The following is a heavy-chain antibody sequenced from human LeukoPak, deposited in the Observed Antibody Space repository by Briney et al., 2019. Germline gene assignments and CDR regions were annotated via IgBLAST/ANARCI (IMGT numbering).Heavy chain of an antibody. CDR2: IYHSGST. CDR1: GGSISSGGYY. D-gene: IGHD2-2*01. J-gene: IGHJ4*02. V-gene: IGHV4-30-2*01. CDR3: ARAGRYCSSTSCYNYFDY. Sequence: PSQTLSLTCTVSGGSISSGGYYWSWIRQPPGKGLEWIGYIYHSGSTYYNPSLKSRVTISVDRSKNQFSLKLSSVTAADTAVYYCARAGRYCSSTSCYNYFDYWGQGTLVTVSS.